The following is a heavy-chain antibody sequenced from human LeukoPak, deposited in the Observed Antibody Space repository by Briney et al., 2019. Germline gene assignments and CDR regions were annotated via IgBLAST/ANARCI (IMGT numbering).Heavy chain of an antibody. CDR3: AEGAAAGS. CDR1: GGSFSGYY. J-gene: IGHJ4*02. Sequence: SETLSLTCAVYGGSFSGYYWSWIRQPPGKGLEWIGEINHSGSTYYNPSLKSRVTISVDTSKNQFSLKLSSVTAADTAVYYCAEGAAAGSWGQGTLVTVSS. D-gene: IGHD6-13*01. V-gene: IGHV4-34*01. CDR2: INHSGST.